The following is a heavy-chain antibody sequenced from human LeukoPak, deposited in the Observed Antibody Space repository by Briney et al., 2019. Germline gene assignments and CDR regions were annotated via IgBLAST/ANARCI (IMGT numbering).Heavy chain of an antibody. CDR2: ISSSSSTI. D-gene: IGHD6-13*01. J-gene: IGHJ4*02. V-gene: IGHV3-48*01. CDR1: GFTFSSYS. CDR3: ARAGGPAAAEPLDY. Sequence: PGGSLRLSCAASGFTFSSYSMNWVRQAPGKGLEWVSYISSSSSTIYYADSVKGRFTISRDNSKNTLYLQMNSLRAEDTAVYYCARAGGPAAAEPLDYWGQGTLVTVSS.